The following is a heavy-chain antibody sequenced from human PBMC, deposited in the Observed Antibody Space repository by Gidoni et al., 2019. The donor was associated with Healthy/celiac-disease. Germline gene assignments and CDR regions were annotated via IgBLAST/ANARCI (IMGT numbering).Heavy chain of an antibody. CDR2: SYPGDSDT. V-gene: IGHV5-51*01. CDR1: GYSFTSDW. J-gene: IGHJ4*02. CDR3: IRAAAGTSGRFDY. Sequence: EVRLVQYGPEVKSPGESLKTSCQGSGYSFTSDWICRVRQMPGKGLEWMGISYPGDSDTRYSPSFKGQVTISADKSISTAYLQWSSLKASDTAMYYCIRAAAGTSGRFDYWGQGTLVTVSS. D-gene: IGHD6-13*01.